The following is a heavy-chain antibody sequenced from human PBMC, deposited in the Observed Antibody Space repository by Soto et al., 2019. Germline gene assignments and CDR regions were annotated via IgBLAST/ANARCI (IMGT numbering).Heavy chain of an antibody. CDR3: ARIRPDYDILTGYYKGFDYYYGMDV. CDR1: GGSISSGGYY. V-gene: IGHV4-31*03. D-gene: IGHD3-9*01. CDR2: IYYSGST. Sequence: PSETLSLTCTVSGGSISSGGYYWSWIRQHPGKGLEWIGYIYYSGSTYYNPSLKSRVTISVDTSKNQFSLKLSSVTAADTAVYYCARIRPDYDILTGYYKGFDYYYGMDVWGQGTTVTV. J-gene: IGHJ6*02.